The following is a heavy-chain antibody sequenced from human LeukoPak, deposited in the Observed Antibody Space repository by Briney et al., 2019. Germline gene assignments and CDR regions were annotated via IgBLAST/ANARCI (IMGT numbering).Heavy chain of an antibody. V-gene: IGHV4-39*01. Sequence: PSETLSLTCTVSGGSISSSSYYWGWIRQPPGKGLEWIGSIYYSGSTYYNPSLKSRVTISVDTSKNQFSLKLSSVTAADTAVYYCARGRNRDGYNYNYWGQGTLVTVSS. CDR2: IYYSGST. CDR3: ARGRNRDGYNYNY. D-gene: IGHD5-24*01. CDR1: GGSISSSSYY. J-gene: IGHJ4*02.